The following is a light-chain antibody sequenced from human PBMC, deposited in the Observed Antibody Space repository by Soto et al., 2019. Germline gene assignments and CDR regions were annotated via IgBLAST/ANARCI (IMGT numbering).Light chain of an antibody. CDR3: QQYNIYPWT. CDR2: GAS. Sequence: IVLTQSPGTLSLSPWERATLSCRASQSVSSNLAWYQQKPGQAPRLLIYGASTRATGIPARFSGSGSGTDFTLTISSLQPDDFATYYCQQYNIYPWTFGQGTKVDIK. V-gene: IGKV3D-15*01. J-gene: IGKJ1*01. CDR1: QSVSSN.